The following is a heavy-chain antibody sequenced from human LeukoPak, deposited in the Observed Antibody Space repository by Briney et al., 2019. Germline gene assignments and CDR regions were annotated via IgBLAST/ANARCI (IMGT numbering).Heavy chain of an antibody. CDR2: ISSSGSTI. J-gene: IGHJ4*02. CDR3: ARGRHDYGDAFDY. Sequence: GGSLRLSCAASGFTFSDYYMSWIRQAPGKGLEWVSYISSSGSTIYYADSVKGRFTTSRDNTKNSLYLQMNSVRAEDTSFDYGARGRHDYGDAFDYWGQGTLVTVSS. D-gene: IGHD4-17*01. CDR1: GFTFSDYY. V-gene: IGHV3-11*01.